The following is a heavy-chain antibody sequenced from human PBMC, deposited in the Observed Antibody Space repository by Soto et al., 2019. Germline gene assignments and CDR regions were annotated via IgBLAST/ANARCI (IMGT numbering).Heavy chain of an antibody. Sequence: QVLLVESGGGLVKPGGSLRLSCAASGFTFSDSYMSWIRQAPGKGLEWVSYISSSSTSSNYADSMKGRFTISRDNAKNSLYLQMNSLRAEDTAGYYCARDNGGTFDYWGQGTLVTVSS. V-gene: IGHV3-11*05. CDR1: GFTFSDSY. CDR2: ISSSSTSS. J-gene: IGHJ4*02. D-gene: IGHD2-8*01. CDR3: ARDNGGTFDY.